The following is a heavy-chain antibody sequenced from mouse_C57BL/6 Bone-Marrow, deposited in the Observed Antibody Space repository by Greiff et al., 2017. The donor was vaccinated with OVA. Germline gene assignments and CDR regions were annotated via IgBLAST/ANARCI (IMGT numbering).Heavy chain of an antibody. V-gene: IGHV1-72*01. CDR1: GYTFTSYW. J-gene: IGHJ1*03. D-gene: IGHD2-1*01. Sequence: QVQLQQPGAELVKPGASVQLSCKASGYTFTSYWLHWVKQRPGRGLEWIGRIDPNSGGTKYNEKFTSKATLTVDKPSSTAYMQLSSLTSEDSAVYDGAREKNYGNYVGNYDVWGTGTTVTVSS. CDR3: AREKNYGNYVGNYDV. CDR2: IDPNSGGT.